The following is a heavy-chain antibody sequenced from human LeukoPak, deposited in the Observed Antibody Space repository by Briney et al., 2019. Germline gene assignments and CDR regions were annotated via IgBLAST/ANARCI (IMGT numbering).Heavy chain of an antibody. V-gene: IGHV6-1*01. D-gene: IGHD3-10*01. CDR3: ARYHYGSGLIN. J-gene: IGHJ4*02. Sequence: SQTPSLTCAISGDSVSSNSPTWNWIRQSPSRGLEWLGRTYYRSKWYNEYAVSVKSRITINPDTSNNQFYLHLNSVTPEDTAVYYCARYHYGSGLINWGQGTLVTVSS. CDR2: TYYRSKWYN. CDR1: GDSVSSNSPT.